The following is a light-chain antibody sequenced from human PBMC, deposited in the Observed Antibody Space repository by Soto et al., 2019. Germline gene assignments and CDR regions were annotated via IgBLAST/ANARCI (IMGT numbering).Light chain of an antibody. CDR1: SSDVGGYNY. Sequence: QSALTQPASVSGSPGQSITISCTGTSSDVGGYNYVSWYQQHPGKAHKLMIYEVSNRPSGVSNRCSGSKSGNTASLTISGLRAEDEADYYCSSYTSSSSLCVFGTGTKVTVL. CDR3: SSYTSSSSLCV. V-gene: IGLV2-14*01. CDR2: EVS. J-gene: IGLJ1*01.